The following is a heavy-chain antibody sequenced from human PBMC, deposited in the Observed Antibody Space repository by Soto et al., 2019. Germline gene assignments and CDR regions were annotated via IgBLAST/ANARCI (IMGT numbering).Heavy chain of an antibody. Sequence: KSSETLSLTCTVSGGSISSYYWSWIRQPPGKGLEWIGYIYYSGSTNYNPSLKSRVTISVDTSKNQFSLKLSSVTAADTAVYYCARGDHYYDSSGYIPYYDYWGQGTLVTVSS. CDR2: IYYSGST. CDR3: ARGDHYYDSSGYIPYYDY. D-gene: IGHD3-22*01. V-gene: IGHV4-59*01. J-gene: IGHJ4*02. CDR1: GGSISSYY.